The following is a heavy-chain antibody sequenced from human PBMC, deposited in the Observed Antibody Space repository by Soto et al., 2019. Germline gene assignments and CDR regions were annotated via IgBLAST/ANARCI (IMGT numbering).Heavy chain of an antibody. J-gene: IGHJ5*02. V-gene: IGHV1-46*01. CDR1: GYTFTDYY. CDR2: INPDGGST. CDR3: AKAPRGGVIITTYSAHIDL. D-gene: IGHD3-3*01. Sequence: QVQLVQSGAEVKKPGASVMLSCKASGYTFTDYYMHWVRQAPGRGLEWMGIINPDGGSTRYAEKFQGRVTMTRDTSTSTFYMELSSLRSEDTAVYYCAKAPRGGVIITTYSAHIDLWGQGTLVTVSS.